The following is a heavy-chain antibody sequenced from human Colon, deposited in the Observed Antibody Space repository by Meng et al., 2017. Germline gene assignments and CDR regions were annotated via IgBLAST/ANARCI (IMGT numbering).Heavy chain of an antibody. V-gene: IGHV4-31*11. D-gene: IGHD5-24*01. CDR1: GDAVSSGAYY. J-gene: IGHJ4*02. Sequence: QVQLQESGPRLGKPSQTLSRTCAGTGDAVSSGAYYWSGIRQHPGKGLEWIGYMFYSGSTCYNPSLKSRVTISEDTSENQLSLKLSSVTAADTALYYCARLNGDGYNGGGDHFDYWGQGALVTVSS. CDR2: MFYSGST. CDR3: ARLNGDGYNGGGDHFDY.